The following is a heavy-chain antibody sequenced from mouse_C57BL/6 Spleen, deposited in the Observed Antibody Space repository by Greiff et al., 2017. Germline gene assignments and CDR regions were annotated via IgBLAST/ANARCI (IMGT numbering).Heavy chain of an antibody. CDR2: ISSGSSTI. J-gene: IGHJ3*01. Sequence: EVKLMESGGGLVKPGGSLKLSCAASGFTFSDYGMHWVRQAPEKGLEWVAYISSGSSTIYYADTVKGRFTISRDNAKNTLFLQMTRLRSEDTAMYYCARQPLAYWGQGTLVTVSA. CDR3: ARQPLAY. V-gene: IGHV5-17*01. D-gene: IGHD3-1*01. CDR1: GFTFSDYG.